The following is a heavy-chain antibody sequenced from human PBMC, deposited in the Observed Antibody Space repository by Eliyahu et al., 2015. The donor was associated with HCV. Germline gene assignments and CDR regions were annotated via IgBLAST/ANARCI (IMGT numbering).Heavy chain of an antibody. CDR2: IRYHGNDK. Sequence: AASGFTFRSYGMHWVRQAPGKGLEWVAFIRYHGNDKYYVDSVKGRFSISRDDSKNTLYLQMSSLRGEDTALYYCAKDRETYVAGLAGYYGMDVWGHGTTVTVSS. D-gene: IGHD6-19*01. J-gene: IGHJ6*02. V-gene: IGHV3-30*02. CDR1: GFTFRSYG. CDR3: AKDRETYVAGLAGYYGMDV.